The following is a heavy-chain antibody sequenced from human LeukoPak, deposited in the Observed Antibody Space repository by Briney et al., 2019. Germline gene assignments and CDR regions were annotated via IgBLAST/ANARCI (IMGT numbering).Heavy chain of an antibody. Sequence: KASETLSLTCAVYGGSFSGYYWSWIRQPPGKGLEWIGEINHSGSTNYNPSLKSRVTISVDTSKNQFSLKLSSVTAADTAVYYCARIGHFYGGANPIDYWGQGTLVTISS. V-gene: IGHV4-34*01. D-gene: IGHD4-23*01. CDR2: INHSGST. J-gene: IGHJ4*02. CDR1: GGSFSGYY. CDR3: ARIGHFYGGANPIDY.